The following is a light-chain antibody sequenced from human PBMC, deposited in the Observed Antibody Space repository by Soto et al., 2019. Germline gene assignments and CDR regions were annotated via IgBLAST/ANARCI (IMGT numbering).Light chain of an antibody. V-gene: IGKV1-33*01. CDR1: QDISNY. CDR2: DAS. Sequence: DIQMTQSPSSLSASVGDRVTITCQASQDISNYLNWYQQKPGKAPKLLIYDASNLETGVTSRFSGSGSGTDFTFTISSLQPEDIATYYCQQYDNLPLFTFGPGTKVDIK. CDR3: QQYDNLPLFT. J-gene: IGKJ3*01.